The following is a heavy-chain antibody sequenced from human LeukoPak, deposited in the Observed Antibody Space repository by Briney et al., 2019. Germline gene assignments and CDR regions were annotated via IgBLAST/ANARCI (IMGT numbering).Heavy chain of an antibody. V-gene: IGHV3-23*01. J-gene: IGHJ4*02. Sequence: GGSLRLPCAASGFTFSNYAMSWVRQAPGKGLEWVSGISAGGSTTFYADSVRGRFTISRDNSKNTLFLQMNSLRAEDAALYYCAIGTISVLDYWGQESLVT. CDR2: ISAGGSTT. CDR3: AIGTISVLDY. D-gene: IGHD2-21*01. CDR1: GFTFSNYA.